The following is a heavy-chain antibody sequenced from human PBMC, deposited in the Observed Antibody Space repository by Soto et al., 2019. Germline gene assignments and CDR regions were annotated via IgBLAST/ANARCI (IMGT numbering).Heavy chain of an antibody. CDR1: GDTFTSYY. J-gene: IGHJ5*02. CDR2: INPHGGST. Sequence: QVQLVQSGAEVKRPGASVKVSCKAPGDTFTSYYLNWVRQAPGQGLEWMGVINPHGGSTKYAQKFQGRITMTRDTSRSTVYMELSSLRSDDTAIYCCARSSGGNFGIIIEGSNWFDPWGQGTLVTVSS. V-gene: IGHV1-46*01. D-gene: IGHD3-3*01. CDR3: ARSSGGNFGIIIEGSNWFDP.